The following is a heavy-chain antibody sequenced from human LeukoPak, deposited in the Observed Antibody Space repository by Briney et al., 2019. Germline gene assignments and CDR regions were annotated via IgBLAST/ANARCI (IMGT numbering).Heavy chain of an antibody. Sequence: SETLSLTCTVSGGSISSSSYYWGWIRQPPGKGLEWIGSIYYSGSTYYNPSLKSRVTISVDTSKNQFSLKLCSVTAADTAVYYCATKTVTPGDYWGQGTLVTVSS. J-gene: IGHJ4*02. CDR1: GGSISSSSYY. D-gene: IGHD1-14*01. V-gene: IGHV4-39*07. CDR3: ATKTVTPGDY. CDR2: IYYSGST.